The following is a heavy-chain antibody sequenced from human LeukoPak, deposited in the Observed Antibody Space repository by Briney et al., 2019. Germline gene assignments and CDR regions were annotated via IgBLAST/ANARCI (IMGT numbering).Heavy chain of an antibody. D-gene: IGHD2-21*02. J-gene: IGHJ5*01. Sequence: DSVKVSCKASGYTFTSYGISWVRQAPGQGLEWMGWISAYNGNTKYAQKLQGRVTMTTDTSTSTAYTELRSLRSDDTAVYYCATLSIPPAIGCVLPDSWGQGTLFTVSS. CDR1: GYTFTSYG. CDR3: ATLSIPPAIGCVLPDS. CDR2: ISAYNGNT. V-gene: IGHV1-18*04.